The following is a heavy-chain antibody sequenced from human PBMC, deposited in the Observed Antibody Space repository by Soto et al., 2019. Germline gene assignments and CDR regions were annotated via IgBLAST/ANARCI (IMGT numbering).Heavy chain of an antibody. CDR3: ASSGDKFYLIDY. J-gene: IGHJ4*02. D-gene: IGHD7-27*01. CDR2: VFYSGST. Sequence: PSETLSLTCSVTGDSVRGYYWTWIRQPPGKGLEYIGYVFYSGSTSYNPSLKSRVAISIDTSKNHFSLKLNSVTAADTAVYFCASSGDKFYLIDYWGQGDLVTVSS. V-gene: IGHV4-59*02. CDR1: GDSVRGYY.